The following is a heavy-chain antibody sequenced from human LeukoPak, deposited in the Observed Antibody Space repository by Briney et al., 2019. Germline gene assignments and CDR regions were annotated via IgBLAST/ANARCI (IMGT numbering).Heavy chain of an antibody. V-gene: IGHV1-2*02. CDR3: ARGAPHYDILTGYYFDKRGSDY. Sequence: ASVKVSCKASGYTFTGSYMHWVRQAPGQGLEWMGWINPNSGGTNYAQKFQGRVTMTRDTSIGTAYMELSRLRSDDTAVYYCARGAPHYDILTGYYFDKRGSDYWGQGTLVTVSS. D-gene: IGHD3-9*01. CDR2: INPNSGGT. CDR1: GYTFTGSY. J-gene: IGHJ4*02.